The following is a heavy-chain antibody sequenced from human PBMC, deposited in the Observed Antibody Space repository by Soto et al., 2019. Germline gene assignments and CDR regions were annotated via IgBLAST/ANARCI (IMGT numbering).Heavy chain of an antibody. Sequence: GGSLRLSCAASGFTFINYAMSWVRQAPGKGLEWVSSISGVGGSTYYADSVKGRFTISRDNSKNTLYLQVNSLRADDTAVYYCAKGSDYDYTYYYHCYMDVWGKGTTVTVSS. V-gene: IGHV3-23*01. CDR2: ISGVGGST. J-gene: IGHJ6*03. CDR1: GFTFINYA. D-gene: IGHD5-12*01. CDR3: AKGSDYDYTYYYHCYMDV.